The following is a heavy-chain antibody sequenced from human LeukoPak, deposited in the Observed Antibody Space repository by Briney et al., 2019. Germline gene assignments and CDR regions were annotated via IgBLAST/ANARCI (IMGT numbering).Heavy chain of an antibody. CDR3: ARDSRELKLTGDARLVDY. V-gene: IGHV3-33*01. Sequence: GGSLRLSCAAPGFTFSSYGMHWVRQAPGKGLEWVAVIWYDGSNKYYADSVKGRFTISRDNAKNSLYLQMNSLRAEDTAVYYCARDSRELKLTGDARLVDYWGQGTLVTVSS. D-gene: IGHD7-27*01. CDR1: GFTFSSYG. J-gene: IGHJ4*02. CDR2: IWYDGSNK.